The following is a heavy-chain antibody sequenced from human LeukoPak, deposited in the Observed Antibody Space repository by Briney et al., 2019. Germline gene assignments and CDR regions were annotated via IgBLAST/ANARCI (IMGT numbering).Heavy chain of an antibody. J-gene: IGHJ4*02. CDR3: AREHSSNCQNTGCAFDS. D-gene: IGHD2-2*01. Sequence: GDSVRHSHAASGFTFNNYLMELVRQAPRKGLGLVSGIRKGGDVSYYAASLKGRLDISRDNSRNTLYLQISSLRDEDTAIYYCAREHSSNCQNTGCAFDSWGQGTLVTASS. CDR2: IRKGGDVS. V-gene: IGHV3-23*01. CDR1: GFTFNNYL.